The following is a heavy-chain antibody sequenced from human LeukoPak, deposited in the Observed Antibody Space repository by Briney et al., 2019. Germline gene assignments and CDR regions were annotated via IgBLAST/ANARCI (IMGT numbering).Heavy chain of an antibody. CDR2: IRYEGGNK. CDR3: AVIYGSGRYSYYYMDV. V-gene: IGHV3-30*02. Sequence: GSLRLSCAAAGFTPSTYGTHWVRQAPGKGLGWVAFIRYEGGNKYYADSVKGPFTISTDTSKNTLYMQMNSLRAQETAVYYCAVIYGSGRYSYYYMDVWGKGATVTVSS. D-gene: IGHD3-10*01. CDR1: GFTPSTYG. J-gene: IGHJ6*03.